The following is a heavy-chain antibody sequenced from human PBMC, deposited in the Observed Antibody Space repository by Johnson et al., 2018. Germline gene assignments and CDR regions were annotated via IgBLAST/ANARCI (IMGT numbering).Heavy chain of an antibody. Sequence: QLVESGGGLVQPGRSLRLSCAASGFTFDDYAMHWVRQAPGKGLEWVSGISWNSGSIGYADSVKGRFTISRDNAKNSLYLQMNSLRAEDTALYYCAKDIDYYDSSDAFDIWGQGTMVTVSS. CDR2: ISWNSGSI. J-gene: IGHJ3*02. CDR1: GFTFDDYA. D-gene: IGHD3-22*01. V-gene: IGHV3-9*01. CDR3: AKDIDYYDSSDAFDI.